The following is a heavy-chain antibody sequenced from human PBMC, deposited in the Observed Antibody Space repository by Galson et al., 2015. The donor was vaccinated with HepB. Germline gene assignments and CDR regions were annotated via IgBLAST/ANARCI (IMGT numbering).Heavy chain of an antibody. J-gene: IGHJ4*02. CDR1: GFTFSSYA. CDR3: AKDQDVILRDIVVVPAAPLDY. V-gene: IGHV3-23*01. D-gene: IGHD2-2*01. Sequence: SLRLSCAASGFTFSSYAMSWVRQAPGKGLEWVSAISGSGGSTYYADSMKGRFTISRDNSKNTLYLQMNSLRAEDRAVYYCAKDQDVILRDIVVVPAAPLDYWGQGTLVTVSS. CDR2: ISGSGGST.